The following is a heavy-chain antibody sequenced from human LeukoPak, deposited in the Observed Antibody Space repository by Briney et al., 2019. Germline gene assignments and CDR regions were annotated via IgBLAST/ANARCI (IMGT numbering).Heavy chain of an antibody. Sequence: GGSLRLSCAASGFTFSSYAMSWVRQAPGKGLEWVSAISGSGGSTYYADSVKGGFTIARDNSKNTLYLQINSLRAEDTAVYYCAKDLKMTNYFDYCGQGTLVTVSS. CDR3: AKDLKMTNYFDY. J-gene: IGHJ4*02. CDR2: ISGSGGST. CDR1: GFTFSSYA. D-gene: IGHD5-24*01. V-gene: IGHV3-23*01.